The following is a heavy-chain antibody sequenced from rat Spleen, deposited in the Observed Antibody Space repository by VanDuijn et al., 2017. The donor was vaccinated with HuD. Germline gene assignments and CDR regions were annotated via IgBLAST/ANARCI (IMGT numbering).Heavy chain of an antibody. V-gene: IGHV5-29*01. Sequence: EVQLVESGGGLVQPGRSLKLSCAVSGFTFSNYVMAWVRQAATKGLEWVATLSYDGITTYYRDSVKGRLTVSSDNSKSTLYLQMDSLRSEDTATYYCARYYYSDYFDYWGQGVMVTVSS. CDR1: GFTFSNYV. CDR3: ARYYYSDYFDY. CDR2: LSYDGITT. J-gene: IGHJ2*01. D-gene: IGHD1-1*01.